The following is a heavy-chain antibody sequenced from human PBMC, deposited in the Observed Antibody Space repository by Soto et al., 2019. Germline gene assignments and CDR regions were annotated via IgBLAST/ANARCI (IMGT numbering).Heavy chain of an antibody. CDR1: GFTFSSYS. V-gene: IGHV3-48*01. J-gene: IGHJ4*02. CDR3: ARVGVGAAYYGDVYAGFDY. D-gene: IGHD1-26*01. CDR2: ISSSSSTI. Sequence: GGSLRLSCAASGFTFSSYSMNWVRQAPGKGLEWVSYISSSSSTIYYADSVKGRFTISRDNAKNSLYLQMNSLRAEDTAVYYCARVGVGAAYYGDVYAGFDYWGQGTLVTVSS.